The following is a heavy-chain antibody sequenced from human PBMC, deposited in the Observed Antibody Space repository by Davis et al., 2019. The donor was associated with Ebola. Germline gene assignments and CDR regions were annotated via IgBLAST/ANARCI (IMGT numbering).Heavy chain of an antibody. V-gene: IGHV3-48*02. CDR2: ISSSSSTI. CDR3: ARSDFWSGYLYYYYGMDV. CDR1: GFTFSSYS. J-gene: IGHJ6*02. D-gene: IGHD3-3*01. Sequence: GESLKISCAASGFTFSSYSMNWVRQAPGKGLEWVSYISSSSSTIYYADSVKGRFTISRDNAKNSLYLQMNSLRDEDTAVYYCARSDFWSGYLYYYYGMDVWGQGTTVTVSS.